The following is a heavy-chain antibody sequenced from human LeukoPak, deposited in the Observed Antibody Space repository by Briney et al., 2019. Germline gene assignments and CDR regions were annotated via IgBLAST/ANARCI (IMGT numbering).Heavy chain of an antibody. D-gene: IGHD3-10*01. CDR2: ISDNGRST. V-gene: IGHV3-23*01. CDR3: AKDFRAKSGSGSYGWFDP. CDR1: GFTFSSDA. J-gene: IGHJ5*02. Sequence: GGSLRLSCAASGFTFSSDAMSWVRQAPGKGLEWVSAISDNGRSTYYADSAKGRFTISRDNSKNTLYLQMNNLRAEDTALYYCAKDFRAKSGSGSYGWFDPWGQGTLVTVSS.